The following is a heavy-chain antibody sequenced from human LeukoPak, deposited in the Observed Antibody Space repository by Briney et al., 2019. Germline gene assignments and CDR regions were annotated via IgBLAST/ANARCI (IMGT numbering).Heavy chain of an antibody. CDR1: GFTFSSYG. V-gene: IGHV3-33*01. Sequence: GGSLRLSCAASGFTFSSYGMHWGRQSPGKGLEWGADIWYDGSNKYYADSVKGRFTISRDNSKNTLYLQMNSLRAEDTAVYYCARDARIAAAGFDPWGQGTLVTVSS. D-gene: IGHD6-13*01. CDR2: IWYDGSNK. J-gene: IGHJ5*02. CDR3: ARDARIAAAGFDP.